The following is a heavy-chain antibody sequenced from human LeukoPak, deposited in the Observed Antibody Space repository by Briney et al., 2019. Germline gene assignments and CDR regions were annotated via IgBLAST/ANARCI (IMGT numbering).Heavy chain of an antibody. CDR1: GFTLSDYH. V-gene: IGHV3-21*01. CDR3: VRDQGYCTSASCRGDAFDV. J-gene: IGHJ3*01. Sequence: GGSLRLSCAASGFTLSDYHMNWVRQAPGKGLEWLSSITTISHYIYYAGAVRGRFTISRDNAKNSLSLQMHSLRDEDTAVYYCVRDQGYCTSASCRGDAFDVWGQGSMVSVPS. CDR2: ITTISHYI. D-gene: IGHD2-2*01.